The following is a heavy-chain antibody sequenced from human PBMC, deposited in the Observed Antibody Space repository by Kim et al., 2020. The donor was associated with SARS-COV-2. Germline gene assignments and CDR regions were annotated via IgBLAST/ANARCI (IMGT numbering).Heavy chain of an antibody. J-gene: IGHJ3*02. Sequence: GGSLRLSCAASGFTLSSYEMNWVRQAPGKGLEWVSYISSSGSTMYYADSVKGRFTISRDNAKNSLYLQMNSLRAEDTAVYYCARDPSMVRGFIGAFDIWGQGTMVTVSS. CDR2: ISSSGSTM. CDR1: GFTLSSYE. CDR3: ARDPSMVRGFIGAFDI. V-gene: IGHV3-48*03. D-gene: IGHD3-10*01.